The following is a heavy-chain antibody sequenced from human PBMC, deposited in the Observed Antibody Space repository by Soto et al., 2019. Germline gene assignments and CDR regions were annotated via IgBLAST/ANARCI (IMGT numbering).Heavy chain of an antibody. CDR3: ARDFYGSESPYFDY. Sequence: QVQLVQSGAEVKKPGSSVKVSCKASGGTFSSYTISWVRQAPGQGLEWMGRIIPILGIANYAQKFQGRVTITADKSTSTGYMELSSLRSEDTAVYYCARDFYGSESPYFDYWGQGTLVTVSS. V-gene: IGHV1-69*08. J-gene: IGHJ4*02. CDR2: IIPILGIA. D-gene: IGHD3-10*01. CDR1: GGTFSSYT.